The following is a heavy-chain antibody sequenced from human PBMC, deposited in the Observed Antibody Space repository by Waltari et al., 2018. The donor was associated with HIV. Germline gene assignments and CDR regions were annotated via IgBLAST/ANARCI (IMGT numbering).Heavy chain of an antibody. V-gene: IGHV4-39*07. J-gene: IGHJ6*02. Sequence: QLQLQESGPGLVKPSETLSLTCTVSGGSISSSSYYWGWIRQPPGKGLEWIGSIYYSGSTYYNPSLKSRVTISVDTSKNQCSLKLSSVTAADTAVYYCARERRARGYYYGMDVWGQGTTVTVSS. CDR3: ARERRARGYYYGMDV. CDR2: IYYSGST. CDR1: GGSISSSSYY.